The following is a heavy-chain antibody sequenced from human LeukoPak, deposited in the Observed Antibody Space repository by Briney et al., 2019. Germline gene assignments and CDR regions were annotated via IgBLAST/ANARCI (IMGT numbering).Heavy chain of an antibody. V-gene: IGHV3-11*01. CDR1: GFTFSDYY. J-gene: IGHJ4*02. CDR2: ICDSGRTI. CDR3: ARDRLGDYDHSGYYDK. Sequence: GGALRLSCAASGFTFSDYYMRWVRQAPGKGVEWVSYICDSGRTIHYSDSVKGRFTISRDNAKNSVYLQMNNLRAEDTAVYYCARDRLGDYDHSGYYDKWGQGTLVTVSS. D-gene: IGHD3-22*01.